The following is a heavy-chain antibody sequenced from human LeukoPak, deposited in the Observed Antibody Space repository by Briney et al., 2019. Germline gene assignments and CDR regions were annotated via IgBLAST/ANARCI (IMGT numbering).Heavy chain of an antibody. CDR2: INHSGST. V-gene: IGHV4-34*01. D-gene: IGHD6-13*01. Sequence: TSETLSLTCAVYGGSFSGYYWSWIRQPPGKGLEWIGEINHSGSTNHNPSLKSRVTISVDTSKNQFSLKLSSVTAADTAVYYCARTRAYSSSWYDYWGQGTLVTVSS. CDR3: ARTRAYSSSWYDY. CDR1: GGSFSGYY. J-gene: IGHJ4*02.